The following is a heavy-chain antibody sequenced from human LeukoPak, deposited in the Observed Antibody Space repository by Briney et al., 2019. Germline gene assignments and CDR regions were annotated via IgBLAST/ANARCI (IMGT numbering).Heavy chain of an antibody. CDR2: INHSGST. CDR1: GGSFSGYY. D-gene: IGHD3-3*02. J-gene: IGHJ4*02. CDR3: ASRAFLLAGSHTFDN. V-gene: IGHV4-34*01. Sequence: SETLSLTCAVYGGSFSGYYWSWIRQPPGKGLEWIGEINHSGSTNYNPSLQSRVTISVDRSKNHFSLTLRSVTAADTAVYYCASRAFLLAGSHTFDNWGRGTLVTVSS.